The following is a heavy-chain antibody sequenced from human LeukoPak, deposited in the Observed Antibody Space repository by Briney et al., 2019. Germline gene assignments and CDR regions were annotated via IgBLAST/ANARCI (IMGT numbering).Heavy chain of an antibody. CDR3: ARIQADYDYVWGSYRPYFDY. V-gene: IGHV5-51*01. Sequence: GESLKISCKGSGYSFSNYWIGWARQMPGKGLEWMGIIYPDDSDTRYSPSFQGQVTISADRSTNTAYLQWSSLKASDTAMYYCARIQADYDYVWGSYRPYFDYWGQGTLVTVSS. CDR1: GYSFSNYW. CDR2: IYPDDSDT. D-gene: IGHD3-16*02. J-gene: IGHJ4*02.